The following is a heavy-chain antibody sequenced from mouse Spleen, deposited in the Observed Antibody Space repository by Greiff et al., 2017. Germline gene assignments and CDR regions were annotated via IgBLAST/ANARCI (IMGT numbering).Heavy chain of an antibody. Sequence: VQLPQSGPELVKPGASVKISCKASGYTFPDYYMNWVKQSHGKSLEWIGDINPNNGGTSYNQKFKGKATLTVDKSSSTAYMELRSLTSEDSAVYYCANDYDGAMDYWGQGTSVTVSS. J-gene: IGHJ4*01. CDR3: ANDYDGAMDY. CDR1: GYTFPDYY. V-gene: IGHV1-26*01. CDR2: INPNNGGT. D-gene: IGHD2-4*01.